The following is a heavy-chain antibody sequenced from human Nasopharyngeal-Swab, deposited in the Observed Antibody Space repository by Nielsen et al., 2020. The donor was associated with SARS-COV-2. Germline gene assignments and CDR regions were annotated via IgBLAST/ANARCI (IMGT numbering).Heavy chain of an antibody. CDR3: TRDLNHKIDY. Sequence: GESLKISCAASGFTLSHYGMRWVRQAPGKGLEWAAAISYDGNTKYYADSAKGRFTISRDNSKNTVFLQMNSLRAEDTALYYCTRDLNHKIDYWGQGTLVTVSS. V-gene: IGHV3-30*03. CDR2: ISYDGNTK. J-gene: IGHJ4*02. CDR1: GFTLSHYG. D-gene: IGHD1-14*01.